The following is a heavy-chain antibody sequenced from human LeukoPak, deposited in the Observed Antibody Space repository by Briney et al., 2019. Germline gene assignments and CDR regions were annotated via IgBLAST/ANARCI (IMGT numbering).Heavy chain of an antibody. D-gene: IGHD2-21*02. Sequence: PSETLSLTCTVSGGSISSYYWSWIRQPPGKGLEWIGSIYYSGSTYYNPSLKSRVTISVDTSKNQFSLKLSSVTAADTAVYYCARVPARRVVTTPTYFDFWGQGTLVTVPS. CDR3: ARVPARRVVTTPTYFDF. CDR1: GGSISSYY. J-gene: IGHJ4*02. V-gene: IGHV4-59*01. CDR2: IYYSGST.